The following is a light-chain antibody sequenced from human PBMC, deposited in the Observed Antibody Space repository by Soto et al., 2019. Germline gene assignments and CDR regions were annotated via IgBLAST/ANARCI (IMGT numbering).Light chain of an antibody. Sequence: DIQMTQSPSSLSASVGDRVTITCRASQSISSYLNWYQQKPGKATKLLIYAASSLQSGVPSRFSGSGSGTDFTLTMSSLQPEDVATYYCQQSYSTPPLTFGGGTKVAIK. CDR3: QQSYSTPPLT. V-gene: IGKV1-39*01. J-gene: IGKJ4*01. CDR2: AAS. CDR1: QSISSY.